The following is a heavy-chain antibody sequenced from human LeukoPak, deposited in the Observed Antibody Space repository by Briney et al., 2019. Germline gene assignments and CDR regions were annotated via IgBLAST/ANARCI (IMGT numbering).Heavy chain of an antibody. J-gene: IGHJ4*02. CDR2: IKQDGSEK. D-gene: IGHD2-2*01. V-gene: IGHV3-7*01. CDR1: GFTFSSYW. Sequence: GGSLRLSCAASGFTFSSYWMSWVRQAPGKGLEWVANIKQDGSEKYYVDSVKGRFTISRDNAKNSLYLQMNSLRAEDTAVYYCAREDIVVVPVREGGGYDYWGQGTLVTVSS. CDR3: AREDIVVVPVREGGGYDY.